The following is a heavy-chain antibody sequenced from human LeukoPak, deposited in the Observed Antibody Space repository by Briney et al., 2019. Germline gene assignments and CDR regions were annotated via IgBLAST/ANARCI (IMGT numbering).Heavy chain of an antibody. Sequence: SETLSLTCTVSGGSISSYYWSWIRQPPGKGLEWIGYIYHSGSTNYNPSLKSRVTLSVDTSKNQFSLKLSSVTAADTAVYYCERSSPKNWFDPWGQGTLVTVSS. CDR2: IYHSGST. CDR1: GGSISSYY. CDR3: ERSSPKNWFDP. J-gene: IGHJ5*02. V-gene: IGHV4-59*01.